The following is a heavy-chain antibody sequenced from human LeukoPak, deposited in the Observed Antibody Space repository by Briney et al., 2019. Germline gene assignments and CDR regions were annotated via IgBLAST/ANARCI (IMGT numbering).Heavy chain of an antibody. CDR1: GGSISSSTYY. CDR2: IYYSGST. Sequence: MSSETLSLTCTVSGGSISSSTYYWGWIRQPPGKGLEWIGSIYYSGSTYYNPSLKSRVTISVDTSKKQFSLKLSSVTAADTAVYYCARVPYTPYSGYDYRYYYMDVWGKGTTVTISS. V-gene: IGHV4-39*07. J-gene: IGHJ6*03. CDR3: ARVPYTPYSGYDYRYYYMDV. D-gene: IGHD5-12*01.